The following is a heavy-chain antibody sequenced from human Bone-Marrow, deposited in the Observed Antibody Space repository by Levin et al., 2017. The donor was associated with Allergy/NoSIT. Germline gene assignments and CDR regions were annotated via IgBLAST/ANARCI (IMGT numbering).Heavy chain of an antibody. CDR2: INWDSGRI. D-gene: IGHD6-19*01. Sequence: SLKISCVASGFNLDGYAMHWVRQAPGKGLEWVSGINWDSGRIVYADSVKGRFTISRDNAKNSLYLQMNSLRPEDTAFYYCTRDKGWALIPYFQRWGQGTLVTVSS. CDR3: TRDKGWALIPYFQR. V-gene: IGHV3-9*01. J-gene: IGHJ1*01. CDR1: GFNLDGYA.